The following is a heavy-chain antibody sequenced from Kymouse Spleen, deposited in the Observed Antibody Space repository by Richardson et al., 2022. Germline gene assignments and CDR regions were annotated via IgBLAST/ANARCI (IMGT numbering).Heavy chain of an antibody. CDR3: AKDRRYFDWLWDY. J-gene: IGHJ4*02. V-gene: IGHV3-30*18. Sequence: QVQLVESGGGVVQPGRSLRLSCAASGFTFSSYGMHWVRQAPGKGLEWVAVISYDGSNKYYADSVKGRFTISRDNSKNTLYLQMNSLRAEDTAVYYCAKDRRYFDWLWDYWGQGTLVTVSS. D-gene: IGHD3-9*01. CDR1: GFTFSSYG. CDR2: ISYDGSNK.